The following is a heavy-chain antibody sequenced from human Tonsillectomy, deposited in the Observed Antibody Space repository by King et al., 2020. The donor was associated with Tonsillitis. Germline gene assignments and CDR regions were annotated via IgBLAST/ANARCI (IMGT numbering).Heavy chain of an antibody. CDR1: GGSFSGYY. J-gene: IGHJ2*01. CDR2: INHSGST. D-gene: IGHD3-3*01. Sequence: VQLQQWGAGLLKPSETLSLTCAVYGGSFSGYYWTWIRQPPGKGLEWIGEINHSGSTNYNPSLKSRVTVSVNTSKNQFSLNLNSVTAADTAVYDCARTRRVTVFGVARGYFDLWGRGTLVTVSS. CDR3: ARTRRVTVFGVARGYFDL. V-gene: IGHV4-34*01.